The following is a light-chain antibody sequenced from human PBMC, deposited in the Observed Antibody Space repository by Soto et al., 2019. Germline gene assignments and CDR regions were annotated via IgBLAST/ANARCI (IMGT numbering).Light chain of an antibody. Sequence: EIVLAQSPATLFLSPGGRATLSCSASQSVSSYLAWYQQKPGQAPRLLIYDASNRATGIPARFSGSGSGTGFTLTISSLEPEDFAVYYCQQRSNWPPAWTVGQGTKVEIK. CDR2: DAS. V-gene: IGKV3-11*01. CDR1: QSVSSY. J-gene: IGKJ1*01. CDR3: QQRSNWPPAWT.